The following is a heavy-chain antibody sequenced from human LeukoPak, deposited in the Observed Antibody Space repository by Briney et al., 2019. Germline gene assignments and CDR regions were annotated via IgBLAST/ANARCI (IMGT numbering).Heavy chain of an antibody. CDR2: ISWNSGSI. J-gene: IGHJ3*02. CDR1: GFTFDDYA. V-gene: IGHV3-9*01. D-gene: IGHD3-22*01. CDR3: ASETGEYYYDSSGFNAFDI. Sequence: PGRSLRLSCAASGFTFDDYAMHWVRQAPGKGLEWVSGISWNSGSIGYADSVKGRFTISRDNAKNSLYLQMNSLRAEDTAVYYCASETGEYYYDSSGFNAFDIWGQGAMVTVSS.